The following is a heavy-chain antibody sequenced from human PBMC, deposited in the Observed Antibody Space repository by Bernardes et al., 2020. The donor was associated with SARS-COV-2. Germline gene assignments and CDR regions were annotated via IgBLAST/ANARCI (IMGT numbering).Heavy chain of an antibody. CDR3: AGSSCGIDCYIGGLRSWDYGMDV. CDR1: GASISSCNYY. V-gene: IGHV4-39*01. D-gene: IGHD2-21*02. Sequence: ETLSLTCTVSGASISSCNYYWCWIRQPPGKGLECFGSMYSSACSYYNPSLQSRVRSSVDTSKNQFSLRLSFVTAAETAVYYCAGSSCGIDCYIGGLRSWDYGMDVWGQGTTVTVSS. CDR2: MYSSACS. J-gene: IGHJ6*02.